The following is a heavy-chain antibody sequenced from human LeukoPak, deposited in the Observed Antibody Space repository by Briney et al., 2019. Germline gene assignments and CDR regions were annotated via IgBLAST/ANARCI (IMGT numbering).Heavy chain of an antibody. CDR2: IHYSGST. Sequence: PSETLSLTCAVSGGSISGYYWTWIRQPPGKGLEWIGYIHYSGSTNYNPSLKSRVSISIDTSKNQFSLQLSSLTAADTAVYYCARDQYGSGYDAFDIWGQGTMVTVSS. D-gene: IGHD3-10*01. V-gene: IGHV4-59*01. CDR1: GGSISGYY. J-gene: IGHJ3*02. CDR3: ARDQYGSGYDAFDI.